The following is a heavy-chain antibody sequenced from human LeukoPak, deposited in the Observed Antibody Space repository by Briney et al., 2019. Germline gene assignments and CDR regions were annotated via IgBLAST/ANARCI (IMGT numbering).Heavy chain of an antibody. CDR2: MYTLGNT. CDR1: GFTFGDYV. Sequence: GSLRLSCTGYGFTFGDYVMSWVRQAPGKGLEWVSVMYTLGNTNYADSVRGRFTISRDNSKNTLYHQMNSLRAEDTAVYYCAGYGGSYPYYMDVWGKGTTVTIS. D-gene: IGHD1-26*01. J-gene: IGHJ6*03. CDR3: AGYGGSYPYYMDV. V-gene: IGHV3-66*01.